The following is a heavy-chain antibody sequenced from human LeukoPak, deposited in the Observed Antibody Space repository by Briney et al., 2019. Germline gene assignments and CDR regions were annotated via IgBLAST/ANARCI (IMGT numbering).Heavy chain of an antibody. V-gene: IGHV4-39*07. CDR2: IYYSGST. CDR1: GGSISSSSYY. Sequence: SETLSLTCTVSGGSISSSSYYWGWIRQPPGKGLEWIGSIYYSGSTYYNPSLKSRVTISVDTSKNQFSLKLSSVTAADTAVYYCARGGLGATHYFDYWGQGTLVTVSS. D-gene: IGHD1-26*01. J-gene: IGHJ4*02. CDR3: ARGGLGATHYFDY.